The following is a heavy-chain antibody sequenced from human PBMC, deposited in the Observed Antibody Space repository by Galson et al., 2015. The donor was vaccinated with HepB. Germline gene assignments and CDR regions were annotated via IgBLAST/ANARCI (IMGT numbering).Heavy chain of an antibody. V-gene: IGHV3-7*01. CDR1: GFTFSSYW. CDR3: TTKSH. J-gene: IGHJ4*02. CDR2: TNEDGSGK. Sequence: SLRLSCAASGFTFSSYWTTWVRQAPGKGLEWVANTNEDGSGKNYVDSVRGRFTMSRDNAKNSVFLQMNSLRPDDTAVYYCTTKSHWGQGTLVTVSS.